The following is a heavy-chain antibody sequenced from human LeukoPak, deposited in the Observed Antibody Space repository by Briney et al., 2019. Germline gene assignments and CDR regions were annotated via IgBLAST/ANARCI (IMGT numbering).Heavy chain of an antibody. J-gene: IGHJ4*02. CDR2: IGTAGDT. CDR1: GFTFSSYD. CDR3: ARDGGDTGYFDY. V-gene: IGHV3-13*01. D-gene: IGHD2-21*01. Sequence: GGSLRLSCAASGFTFSSYDMHWVRQATGKGLEWVSAIGTAGDTYYPGSVKGRITISRENAKNSLYLQMNSLRAGDTAVYYCARDGGDTGYFDYWGQGTLVTVSS.